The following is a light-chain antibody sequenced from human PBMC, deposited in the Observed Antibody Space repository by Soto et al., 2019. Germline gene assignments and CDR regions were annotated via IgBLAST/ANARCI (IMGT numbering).Light chain of an antibody. CDR3: QQRGNWQVT. CDR1: QRASSY. CDR2: DAS. J-gene: IGKJ1*01. V-gene: IGKV3-11*01. Sequence: EIVLTQSPATLSLSPWERATLSCRASQRASSYLAWYQQKPGQAPRLLIYDASNRATGIPARFSGSGSGTDFTLTISSLEPEDFAVYYCQQRGNWQVTFGQGTKVDIK.